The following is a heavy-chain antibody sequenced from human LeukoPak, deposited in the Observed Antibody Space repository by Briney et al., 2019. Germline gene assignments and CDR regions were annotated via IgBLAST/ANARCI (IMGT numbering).Heavy chain of an antibody. Sequence: GASVKVSCKASGFTFTSSAVQWVRQARGQRLEWIGWIVVGSGNTNYAQKFQERVTITRDMSTSTAYMELSSLRSEDTAVYYCARDPPVIAAWIYYGMDVWGQGTTVTVSS. CDR2: IVVGSGNT. V-gene: IGHV1-58*01. J-gene: IGHJ6*02. D-gene: IGHD6-25*01. CDR1: GFTFTSSA. CDR3: ARDPPVIAAWIYYGMDV.